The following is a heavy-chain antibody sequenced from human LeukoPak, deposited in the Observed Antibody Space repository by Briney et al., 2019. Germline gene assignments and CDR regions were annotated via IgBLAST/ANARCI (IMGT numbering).Heavy chain of an antibody. J-gene: IGHJ6*03. CDR1: GFTFSSYG. D-gene: IGHD6-19*01. CDR2: IRYDGSNK. Sequence: PGGSLRLSCAASGFTFSSYGMHWVRQAPGKGLEWVAFIRYDGSNKYYADSVKGRFTISRDNSKNTLYLQMNSLRAEDTAVYYCAKDEGSGWSGATDYYYMDVWGKGTTVTVSS. CDR3: AKDEGSGWSGATDYYYMDV. V-gene: IGHV3-30*02.